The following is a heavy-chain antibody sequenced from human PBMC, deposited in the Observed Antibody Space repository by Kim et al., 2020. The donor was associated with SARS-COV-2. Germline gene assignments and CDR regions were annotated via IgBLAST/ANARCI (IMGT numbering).Heavy chain of an antibody. CDR2: ISSSGSTI. V-gene: IGHV3-11*01. CDR3: ARAVSSQRANRSRGFYYYYMDV. J-gene: IGHJ6*03. CDR1: GFTFSDYY. Sequence: GGSLRLSCAASGFTFSDYYMSWIRQAPGKGLEWVSYISSSGSTIYYADSVKGRFTISRDNSKNSLYLQMNSLRAEDTAVYYCARAVSSQRANRSRGFYYYYMDVWGQGTTVTVSS. D-gene: IGHD6-25*01.